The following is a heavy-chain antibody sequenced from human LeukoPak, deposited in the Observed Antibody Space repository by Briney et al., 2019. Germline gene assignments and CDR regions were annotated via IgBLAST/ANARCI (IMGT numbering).Heavy chain of an antibody. CDR2: IYYSGST. D-gene: IGHD3-10*01. J-gene: IGHJ4*02. CDR3: ARGYYGSGSYGRFDY. Sequence: PSETLSLTCTVSGGSISSCYWSWIRQPPGKGLEWIGYIYYSGSTNYNPSLKSRVTISVITSKNQFSLKLSSVTAADTAVYYCARGYYGSGSYGRFDYWGQGTLVTVSS. V-gene: IGHV4-59*01. CDR1: GGSISSCY.